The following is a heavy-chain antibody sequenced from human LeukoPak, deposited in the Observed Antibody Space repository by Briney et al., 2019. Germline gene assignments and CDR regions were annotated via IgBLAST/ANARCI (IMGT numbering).Heavy chain of an antibody. D-gene: IGHD3-3*01. V-gene: IGHV4-34*01. Sequence: PSETLSLTCTASGGSISSYYWSWIRQPPGKGLEWIGEINHSGSTNYNPSLKSRVTISVDTSKNQFSLKLSSVTAADTAVYYCARGARNDFWSGYSHYYYYYGMDVWGQGTTVTVSS. J-gene: IGHJ6*02. CDR2: INHSGST. CDR3: ARGARNDFWSGYSHYYYYYGMDV. CDR1: GGSISSYY.